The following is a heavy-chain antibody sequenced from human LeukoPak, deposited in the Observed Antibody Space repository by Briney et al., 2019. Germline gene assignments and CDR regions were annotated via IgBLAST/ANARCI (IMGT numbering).Heavy chain of an antibody. CDR2: INPSGGST. V-gene: IGHV1-46*01. Sequence: VASVKVSCKASGYTFTSYYMHWVRQAPGQGLEWMGIINPSGGSTSYAQKFQGRVTMTRDTSTSTVYMELSSLRSEDTAVYYCARAPWGDYYDSSGYYFQHWGQGTLVTVSS. D-gene: IGHD3-22*01. CDR3: ARAPWGDYYDSSGYYFQH. CDR1: GYTFTSYY. J-gene: IGHJ1*01.